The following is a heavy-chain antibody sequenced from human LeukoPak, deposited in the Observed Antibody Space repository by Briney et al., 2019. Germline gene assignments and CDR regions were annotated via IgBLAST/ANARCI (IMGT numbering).Heavy chain of an antibody. CDR1: GFTFSTYG. CDR2: IPYDGSNK. J-gene: IGHJ6*02. V-gene: IGHV3-30*03. CDR3: ARYYGSGRGYYGLDV. Sequence: GGSLRLSCEASGFTFSTYGMHWVRQAPGKGLEWITLIPYDGSNKYYADSVRGRFTISRDNSKNTLYLQMNSLRAEDTAVYYCARYYGSGRGYYGLDVWGQGTTVTVFS. D-gene: IGHD3-10*01.